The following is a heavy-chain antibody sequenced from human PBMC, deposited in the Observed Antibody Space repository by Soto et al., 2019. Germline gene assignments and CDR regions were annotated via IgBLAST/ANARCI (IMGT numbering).Heavy chain of an antibody. CDR3: AREEGLAALDY. Sequence: QVQLVESGGGVVQPGRSLRLSCAASGFTFSSYAMHWVRQAPGKGLEWVAVISYDGSNKYYAESVKGRFTISRDNSKNTLYLQMNSLRAEDTAVYYCAREEGLAALDYWGQGTLVTVSS. CDR1: GFTFSSYA. V-gene: IGHV3-30-3*01. D-gene: IGHD6-6*01. CDR2: ISYDGSNK. J-gene: IGHJ4*02.